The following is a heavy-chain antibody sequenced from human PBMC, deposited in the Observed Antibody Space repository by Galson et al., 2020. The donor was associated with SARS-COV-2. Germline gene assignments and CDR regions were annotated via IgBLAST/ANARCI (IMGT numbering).Heavy chain of an antibody. V-gene: IGHV3-33*05. Sequence: GESLKISCTASGFSFDTDAMHWVRQAPGEGLQWVAVISFDGSNEHYADSVKGRFSISRDNAKSALYLQMNGLRADDTAVYYCARQMHYSGFWSCTGGGCDVPHWFDPWGQGVLVTVSS. J-gene: IGHJ5*02. D-gene: IGHD2-8*02. CDR1: GFSFDTDA. CDR3: ARQMHYSGFWSCTGGGCDVPHWFDP. CDR2: ISFDGSNE.